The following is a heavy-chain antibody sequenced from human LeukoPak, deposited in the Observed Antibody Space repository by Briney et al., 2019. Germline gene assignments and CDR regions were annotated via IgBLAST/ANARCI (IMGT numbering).Heavy chain of an antibody. V-gene: IGHV3-53*01. CDR2: IYSGGST. D-gene: IGHD5-24*01. J-gene: IGHJ6*02. CDR1: GFTVSSNY. Sequence: GGSLRLSCAASGFTVSSNYMSWVRQAPGKGLEWVSVIYSGGSTYYADSVKGRFTISRDNSKNTLYLQMNSLRAEDTAVYYCARGQLKRWLQFRYYYYGMDVWGQGTTVTVSS. CDR3: ARGQLKRWLQFRYYYYGMDV.